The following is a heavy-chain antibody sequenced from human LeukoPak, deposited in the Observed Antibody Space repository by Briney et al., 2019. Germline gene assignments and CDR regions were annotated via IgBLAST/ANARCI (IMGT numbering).Heavy chain of an antibody. Sequence: GGSLRLSCAASGFIVSGDFMSWVRQAPGKGLEWVSVIYSDGSTYYADSVKGRFTISRDNSKNTLDLQMTGLRAEDTAVYYCARERGKGRDSPWFDYWGQGTLVTVSS. CDR3: ARERGKGRDSPWFDY. CDR1: GFIVSGDF. D-gene: IGHD2-15*01. CDR2: IYSDGST. V-gene: IGHV3-53*01. J-gene: IGHJ4*02.